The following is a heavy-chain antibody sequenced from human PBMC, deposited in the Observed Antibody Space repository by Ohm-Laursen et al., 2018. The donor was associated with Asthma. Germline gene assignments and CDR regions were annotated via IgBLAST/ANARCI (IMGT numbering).Heavy chain of an antibody. D-gene: IGHD2-15*01. CDR3: ARDGDGFCRGGSCYTGIFDP. CDR1: GGSFSDYY. CDR2: IYHTGNT. V-gene: IGHV4-34*09. J-gene: IGHJ5*02. Sequence: SETLSLTCAVYGGSFSDYYWGWIRQLPGKGLEWIGYIYHTGNTFYTPSLNSRVTMSVDTSKNQFSLRLSSVTAADTGVYYCARDGDGFCRGGSCYTGIFDPWGPGTLVTVSS.